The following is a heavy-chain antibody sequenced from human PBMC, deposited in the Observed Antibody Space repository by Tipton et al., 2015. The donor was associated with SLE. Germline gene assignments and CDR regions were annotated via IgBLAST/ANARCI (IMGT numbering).Heavy chain of an antibody. J-gene: IGHJ4*02. D-gene: IGHD1-26*01. V-gene: IGHV4-59*11. Sequence: TLSLTCTVSGGSISSHYWSWIRQPPGKGLEWIGYIYYSGSTNYNPPLKSRVTISVDTSKTQFSLKLRSVTAADTAVYYCARDQGGREIDFWGQGTLVTVSS. CDR3: ARDQGGREIDF. CDR2: IYYSGST. CDR1: GGSISSHY.